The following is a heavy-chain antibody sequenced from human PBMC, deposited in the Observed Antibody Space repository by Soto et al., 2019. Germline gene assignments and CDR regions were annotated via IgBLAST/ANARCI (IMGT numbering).Heavy chain of an antibody. CDR2: IDPSDSYT. D-gene: IGHD6-13*01. CDR3: ARLQASAGDNDPTFDY. J-gene: IGHJ4*02. Sequence: EVQLVQSGAEVKKPGESLRISCKGSGYSFTSYWISWVRQMPGQGLEWMGRIDPSDSYTNYRPSFQGHVTISAAKSISTAYRQWSSLKASDTAMYYCARLQASAGDNDPTFDYWGQGSLVTVSS. V-gene: IGHV5-10-1*01. CDR1: GYSFTSYW.